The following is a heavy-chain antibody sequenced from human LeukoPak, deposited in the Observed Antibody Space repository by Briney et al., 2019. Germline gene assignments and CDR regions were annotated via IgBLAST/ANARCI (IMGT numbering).Heavy chain of an antibody. V-gene: IGHV4-59*12. CDR1: GGSMSGYY. D-gene: IGHD1-7*01. CDR2: IYYSGST. Sequence: PSETLSLTCTVSGGSMSGYYWSWIRQPPGKGLEWIGYIYYSGSTNYNASLKSQVTISVDTSKNQFSLKLSSVTAADTAVYYCPRDRHKLDYWGQGTLVTVSS. CDR3: PRDRHKLDY. J-gene: IGHJ4*02.